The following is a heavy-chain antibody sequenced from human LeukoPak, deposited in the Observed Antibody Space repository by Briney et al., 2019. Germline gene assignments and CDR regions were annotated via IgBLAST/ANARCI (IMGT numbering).Heavy chain of an antibody. V-gene: IGHV3-30*02. CDR2: IRYDGSKK. CDR1: GFTFSSYG. D-gene: IGHD3-16*01. CDR3: AKGDLYVGFDY. J-gene: IGHJ4*02. Sequence: GWSLRLSCAASGFTFSSYGMHWVRQAPGKGLEWVAFIRYDGSKKYFADSVKGRFTISRDNSKNTLYLQMNTLRAEDTAVYYCAKGDLYVGFDYWGQGTLVTVSS.